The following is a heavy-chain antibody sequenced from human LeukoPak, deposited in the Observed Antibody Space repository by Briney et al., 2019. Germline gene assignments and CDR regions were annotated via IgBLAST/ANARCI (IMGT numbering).Heavy chain of an antibody. Sequence: GGFLRLSCAASGSTFSSYGMHWVRQAPGKGLEWVSAISGSGGSTYYADSVKGRFTISRDNSKNTLYLQMNSLRAEDTAVYYCAKTYYYDSSGQAFDIWGQGTMVTVSS. D-gene: IGHD3-22*01. CDR2: ISGSGGST. CDR1: GSTFSSYG. V-gene: IGHV3-23*01. J-gene: IGHJ3*02. CDR3: AKTYYYDSSGQAFDI.